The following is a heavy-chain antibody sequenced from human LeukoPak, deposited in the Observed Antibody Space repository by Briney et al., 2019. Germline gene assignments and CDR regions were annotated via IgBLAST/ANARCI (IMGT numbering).Heavy chain of an antibody. Sequence: GESLKISCKGSGYSFTSYWIGWVRQMPGKGLEWMGIIYPGDSDTRYSPSFQGQVTISADKSISTAYLQWGSLKASDTAMYYCARRDCSSTSCYANFDYWGQGTLVTVSS. CDR1: GYSFTSYW. CDR3: ARRDCSSTSCYANFDY. CDR2: IYPGDSDT. V-gene: IGHV5-51*01. J-gene: IGHJ4*02. D-gene: IGHD2-2*01.